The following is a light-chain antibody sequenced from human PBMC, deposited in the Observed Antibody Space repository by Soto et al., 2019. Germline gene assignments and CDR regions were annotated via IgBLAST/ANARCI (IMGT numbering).Light chain of an antibody. CDR1: QSVSSSY. J-gene: IGKJ1*01. CDR2: GAS. Sequence: VLTQSPGAFHLSGRARSRVSVRVSQSVSSSYLAWYQQKPGQAPRLLIYGASSRATGIPDRFSGSGSGTDFTLTISRLEPEDFAVYYCQQYGNSPRTFGQGTKVDIK. CDR3: QQYGNSPRT. V-gene: IGKV3-20*01.